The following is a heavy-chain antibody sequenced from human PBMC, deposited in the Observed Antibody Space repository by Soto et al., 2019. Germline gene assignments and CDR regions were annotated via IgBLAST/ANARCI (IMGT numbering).Heavy chain of an antibody. D-gene: IGHD3-9*01. V-gene: IGHV3-30*18. Sequence: QVQLVESGGGVVQPGRSLRLSCAASGFTFSSYGMHWVRQAPGKGLEWVAVISYDGSNKYYADSVKGRFTISRDNSKNTLYLQMNSLRAEDTAVYYCAKDRKLLRYFDLVRLDYWGQGTLVTVSS. CDR1: GFTFSSYG. CDR2: ISYDGSNK. J-gene: IGHJ4*02. CDR3: AKDRKLLRYFDLVRLDY.